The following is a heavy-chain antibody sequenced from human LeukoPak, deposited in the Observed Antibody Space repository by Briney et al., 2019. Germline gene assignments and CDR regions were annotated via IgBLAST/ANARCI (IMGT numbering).Heavy chain of an antibody. CDR3: AREDILTGYSVYAFDI. CDR1: GFTFSSYW. Sequence: GGSLRLSCAASGFTFSSYWMHWVRQAPGKGLVWVSRINSDGSSTSYADSVKGRFTISRDNAKDTLYLQMNSLRAEDTAVYYCAREDILTGYSVYAFDIWGQGTMVTVSS. J-gene: IGHJ3*02. D-gene: IGHD3-9*01. CDR2: INSDGSST. V-gene: IGHV3-74*01.